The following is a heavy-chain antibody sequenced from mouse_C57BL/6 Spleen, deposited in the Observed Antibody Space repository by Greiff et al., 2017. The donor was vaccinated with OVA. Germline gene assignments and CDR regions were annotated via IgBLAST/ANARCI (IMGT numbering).Heavy chain of an antibody. CDR2: IRSKSNNYAT. J-gene: IGHJ4*01. CDR3: VRQSSVVANAMDY. D-gene: IGHD1-1*01. CDR1: GFSFNTYA. Sequence: EVKLVESGGGLVQPKGSSKLSCAASGFSFNTYAMNWVRQAPGKGLEWVARIRSKSNNYATYYADSVKDRFTISRDDSESMLYLQMNNLKTEDTAMYYCVRQSSVVANAMDYWGQGTSVTVSS. V-gene: IGHV10-1*01.